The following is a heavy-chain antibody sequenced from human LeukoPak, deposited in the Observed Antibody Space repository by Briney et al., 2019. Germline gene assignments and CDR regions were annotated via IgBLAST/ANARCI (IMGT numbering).Heavy chain of an antibody. J-gene: IGHJ6*03. CDR2: MNPNSGNT. D-gene: IGHD4-11*01. V-gene: IGHV1-8*01. Sequence: ASVKVSCKASGYTFTSYDTNWVRQATGQGLEWMGWMNPNSGNTGYAQKFQGRVTMTRNTSISTAYMELSSLRFEDTAVYYCARGFSYSNYYYYYYMDVWGKGTTVTVSS. CDR3: ARGFSYSNYYYYYYMDV. CDR1: GYTFTSYD.